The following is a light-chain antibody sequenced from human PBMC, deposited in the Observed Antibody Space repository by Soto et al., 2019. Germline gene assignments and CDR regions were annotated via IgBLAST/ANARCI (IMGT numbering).Light chain of an antibody. Sequence: QSALTQPASVSGSPGHSITISCTGTSSDVGAYNLVSWYQVHPGKAPKLMIFEVTKRPSGISNRFSGSKSGNTASLTISGLHTEDEADYFCCSYAGRPYVFGTGTKVTVL. CDR2: EVT. CDR1: SSDVGAYNL. CDR3: CSYAGRPYV. V-gene: IGLV2-23*02. J-gene: IGLJ1*01.